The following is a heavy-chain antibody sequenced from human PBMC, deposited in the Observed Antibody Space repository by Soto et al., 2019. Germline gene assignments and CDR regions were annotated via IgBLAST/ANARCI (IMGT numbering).Heavy chain of an antibody. CDR2: IYWDDDK. D-gene: IGHD5-12*01. Sequence: GLDLAWLALIYWDDDKRYSPSLKNRLTIIKATSKNQVVLTMTNVDPVDTATYYCAHSLGGGYEYLPFDYWGQGTLVTVSS. J-gene: IGHJ4*02. CDR3: AHSLGGGYEYLPFDY. V-gene: IGHV2-5*02.